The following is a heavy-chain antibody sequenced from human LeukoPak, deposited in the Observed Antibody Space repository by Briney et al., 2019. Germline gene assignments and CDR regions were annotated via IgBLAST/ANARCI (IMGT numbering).Heavy chain of an antibody. CDR3: ARDEYSSSWYLGPNDY. Sequence: PGGSLRLSCAASGFTFSSYAMHWVRQAPGKGLEWVAVISYDGSNKYYADSVKGRFTISTDNSKNTLYLQMNSLRAEDTAVYYCARDEYSSSWYLGPNDYWGQGTLVTVSS. CDR1: GFTFSSYA. V-gene: IGHV3-30*04. D-gene: IGHD6-13*01. CDR2: ISYDGSNK. J-gene: IGHJ4*02.